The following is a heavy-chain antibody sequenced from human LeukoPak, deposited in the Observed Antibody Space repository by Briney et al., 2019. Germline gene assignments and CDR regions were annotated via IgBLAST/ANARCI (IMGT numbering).Heavy chain of an antibody. J-gene: IGHJ4*02. CDR1: GYTFTGYC. D-gene: IGHD2-2*01. CDR3: ARGCSSTSCYYY. CDR2: INPNSGGT. V-gene: IGHV1-2*02. Sequence: ASVKVSCKASGYTFTGYCMHWVRQAPGQGLEWMGWINPNSGGTDYAQKFQGRVTMTRDTSISTAYMELSRLRSDDTAVYYCARGCSSTSCYYYWGQGTLVTVSS.